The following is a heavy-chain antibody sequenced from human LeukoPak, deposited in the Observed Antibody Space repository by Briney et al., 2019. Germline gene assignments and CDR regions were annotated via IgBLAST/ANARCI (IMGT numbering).Heavy chain of an antibody. CDR2: INHSGST. CDR1: GGSLSGYY. CDR3: ASSKGYCSGGSCSLDDY. V-gene: IGHV4-34*01. Sequence: SETLSLTCAVYGGSLSGYYWSWIRQPPGKGLEWIGEINHSGSTNYNPSLKSRVTISVDTSKNQFSLKLSSVTAADTAVYYCASSKGYCSGGSCSLDDYWGEGTLVTVSS. J-gene: IGHJ4*02. D-gene: IGHD2-15*01.